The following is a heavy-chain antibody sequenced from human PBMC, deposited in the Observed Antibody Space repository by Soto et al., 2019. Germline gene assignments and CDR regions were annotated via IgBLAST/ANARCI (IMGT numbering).Heavy chain of an antibody. J-gene: IGHJ4*02. CDR2: IYYAGNT. CDR1: GASISSFY. D-gene: IGHD5-12*01. CDR3: ARRIVATETFDY. V-gene: IGHV4-59*08. Sequence: SETLSLTCTVSGASISSFYWGWIRQPPGKGLEWIGFIYYAGNTNYNPSLNSRVTISVDTSKNQFSLTVTSVTAADMAVYYCARRIVATETFDYWGQGTLVTAPQ.